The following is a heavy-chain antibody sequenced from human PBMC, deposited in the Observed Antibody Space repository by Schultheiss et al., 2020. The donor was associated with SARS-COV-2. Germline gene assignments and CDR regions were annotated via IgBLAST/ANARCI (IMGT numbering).Heavy chain of an antibody. V-gene: IGHV3-23*01. J-gene: IGHJ4*02. D-gene: IGHD6-13*01. CDR3: ARDLGIAAAGTA. CDR2: VSGSGGST. CDR1: GFTFSSYA. Sequence: GGSLRLSCAASGFTFSSYAMSWVRQAPGKGLEWVSAVSGSGGSTYYADSVKGRFTISRDNSKNTLYLQMNSLRAEDTAVYYCARDLGIAAAGTAWGQGTLVTVSS.